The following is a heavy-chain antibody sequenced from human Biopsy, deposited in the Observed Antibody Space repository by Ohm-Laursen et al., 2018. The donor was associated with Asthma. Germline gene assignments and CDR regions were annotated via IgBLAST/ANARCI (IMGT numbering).Heavy chain of an antibody. CDR3: ARDFGGWYYFDN. D-gene: IGHD3-3*01. J-gene: IGHJ4*02. V-gene: IGHV4-59*01. CDR2: IYYTGTT. CDR1: GGSISGFY. Sequence: SETLSLTCTVSGGSISGFYWSWIRQPPGKGLEWIGYIYYTGTTNYNPSLKSRVSISVDTSKNQFSLKLTSVTAADTAVYYCARDFGGWYYFDNWGQGSLVTVPS.